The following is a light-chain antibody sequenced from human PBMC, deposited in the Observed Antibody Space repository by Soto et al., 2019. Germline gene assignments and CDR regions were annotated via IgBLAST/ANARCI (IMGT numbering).Light chain of an antibody. V-gene: IGKV1-5*01. J-gene: IGKJ1*01. CDR2: DAS. CDR3: QHYNSDPWT. CDR1: QTIRRW. Sequence: DLEMTQSPSTLSASVGDRVTITCRASQTIRRWLAWYQQRPGKAPKVLIYDASTLESGVPARFSGSGSETEFTLTISSLQPEDSATYYCQHYNSDPWTFGQGTKVDIK.